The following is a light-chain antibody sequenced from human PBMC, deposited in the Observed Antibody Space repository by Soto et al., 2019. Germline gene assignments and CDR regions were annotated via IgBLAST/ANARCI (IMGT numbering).Light chain of an antibody. CDR2: SNN. J-gene: IGLJ2*01. V-gene: IGLV1-44*01. Sequence: VLTQSPSASGTPGQRVTISCSGSSSNIGSNTVNWYQQLPGTAPKLLIYSNNQRPSGVPDRFSGSKSGTSASLAISGLQSEDEADYYCAAWDDSLNGVVFGGGTKLTVL. CDR1: SSNIGSNT. CDR3: AAWDDSLNGVV.